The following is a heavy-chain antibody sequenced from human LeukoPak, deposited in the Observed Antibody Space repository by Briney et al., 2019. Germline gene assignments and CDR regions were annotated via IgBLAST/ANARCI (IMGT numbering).Heavy chain of an antibody. CDR2: ISPNSGGI. Sequence: GASVKVSCKASGYTFTDYNVHWVRQAPGHGLEWMGWISPNSGGITYAQKFKGRVTMTRDTSISTAYMDLARLTSDDTAVYFCAGEREVVDSAYQAFDIWARGQWSPSLQ. V-gene: IGHV1-2*02. J-gene: IGHJ3*02. D-gene: IGHD3/OR15-3a*01. CDR1: GYTFTDYN. CDR3: AGEREVVDSAYQAFDI.